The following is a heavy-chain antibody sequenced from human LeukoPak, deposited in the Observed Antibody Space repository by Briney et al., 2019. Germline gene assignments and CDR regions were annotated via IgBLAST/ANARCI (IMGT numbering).Heavy chain of an antibody. J-gene: IGHJ4*02. CDR1: GYSISSGYF. CDR2: INHSGST. CDR3: ARDFCSGGSCYSDVDY. D-gene: IGHD2-15*01. Sequence: SETLSLTCTVSGYSISSGYFWGWIRPPPGKGLEWIGYINHSGSTYYNPSLKSRVTSSVDTSKNQFSLNLSSVTAADTAVYYCARDFCSGGSCYSDVDYWGQGTLVTVSS. V-gene: IGHV4-38-2*02.